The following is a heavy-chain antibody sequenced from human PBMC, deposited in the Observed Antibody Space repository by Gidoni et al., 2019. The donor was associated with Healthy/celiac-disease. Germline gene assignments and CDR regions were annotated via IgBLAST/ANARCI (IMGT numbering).Heavy chain of an antibody. J-gene: IGHJ4*02. Sequence: QVHLVESGGGLVKPGGSLRPSCAAPGFPFRGYYMSWPRQAPGKGLEWVSYISSSGSTIYYADSVKGRFTISRDNAKNSLYLQMNSLRAEDTAVYYCARVGSLNGMAAAGRRGYWGQGTLVTVSS. CDR3: ARVGSLNGMAAAGRRGY. D-gene: IGHD6-13*01. CDR1: GFPFRGYY. V-gene: IGHV3-11*01. CDR2: ISSSGSTI.